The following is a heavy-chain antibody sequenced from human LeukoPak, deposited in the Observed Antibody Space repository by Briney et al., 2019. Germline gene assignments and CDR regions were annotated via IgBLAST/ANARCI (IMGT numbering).Heavy chain of an antibody. CDR3: AKGRLRLGELSLLFWGGFDY. Sequence: GGSLRLSCAASGFTFDDYAMHWVRQAPGKGLEWVSGISWNSGSIGYADSVKGRFTISRDNAKNSLYLQMNSLRAEDMALYYCAKGRLRLGELSLLFWGGFDYWGQGTLVTVSS. D-gene: IGHD3-16*02. J-gene: IGHJ4*02. CDR2: ISWNSGSI. CDR1: GFTFDDYA. V-gene: IGHV3-9*03.